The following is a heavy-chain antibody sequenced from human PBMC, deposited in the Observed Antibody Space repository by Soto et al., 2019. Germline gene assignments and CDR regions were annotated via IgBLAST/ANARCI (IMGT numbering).Heavy chain of an antibody. CDR1: GYTFTSYG. CDR2: ISAYNGNT. D-gene: IGHD6-19*01. J-gene: IGHJ6*02. V-gene: IGHV1-18*01. Sequence: QVQLVQSGAEVKKPGASVKVSCKASGYTFTSYGISWVRQAPGQGLEWMGWISAYNGNTNYAQKLQGRVTMTTDTSTSTAYTELRSLRSDDTAVDDCARESGLSYSSGDYYYYGMDVWGQGTTVTVSS. CDR3: ARESGLSYSSGDYYYYGMDV.